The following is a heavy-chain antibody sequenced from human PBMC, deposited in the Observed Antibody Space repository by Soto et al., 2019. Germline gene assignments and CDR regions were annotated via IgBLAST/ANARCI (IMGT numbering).Heavy chain of an antibody. CDR1: VFTFSNYS. CDR3: AREYTAWPLAYGLDV. Sequence: PGGSLRLSCVGSVFTFSNYSINWGRPAPGKGLEWVSSISSRSDIYYADSVKGRFTISRDNAKNSVSLQMNSLRAEDTAVYYCAREYTAWPLAYGLDVWGQGTTVTVSS. D-gene: IGHD2-2*02. V-gene: IGHV3-21*01. J-gene: IGHJ6*02. CDR2: ISSRSDI.